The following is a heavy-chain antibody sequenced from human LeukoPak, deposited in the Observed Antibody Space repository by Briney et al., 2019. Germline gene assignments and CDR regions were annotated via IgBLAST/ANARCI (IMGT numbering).Heavy chain of an antibody. Sequence: ASVTVSCKASGYTFNNYYIHWVRRAPGQGLEWMGWINPNSGGTNYAQKFQGRVTMTRDTTISTAYMELSRLRSDDTAVYYCAREPYYYDSSGYYYRWDAFDIWGQGTMVTVSS. V-gene: IGHV1-2*02. J-gene: IGHJ3*02. CDR1: GYTFNNYY. D-gene: IGHD3-22*01. CDR2: INPNSGGT. CDR3: AREPYYYDSSGYYYRWDAFDI.